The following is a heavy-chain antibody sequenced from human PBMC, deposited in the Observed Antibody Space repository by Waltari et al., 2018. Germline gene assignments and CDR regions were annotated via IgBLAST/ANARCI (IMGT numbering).Heavy chain of an antibody. CDR3: ATDPTGYSSGWYYFDY. V-gene: IGHV1-69-2*01. CDR1: GYTFTDYY. J-gene: IGHJ4*02. CDR2: VVPEDGET. D-gene: IGHD6-19*01. Sequence: EVQLVQSGAEVKKPGATVKISCKVSGYTFTDYYMHWVQQAPGKGLEWMGLVVPEDGETKYAEKFQARATITADTSTDTAYMGLSSLRSEDTAGYYCATDPTGYSSGWYYFDYWGQGTLVTVSS.